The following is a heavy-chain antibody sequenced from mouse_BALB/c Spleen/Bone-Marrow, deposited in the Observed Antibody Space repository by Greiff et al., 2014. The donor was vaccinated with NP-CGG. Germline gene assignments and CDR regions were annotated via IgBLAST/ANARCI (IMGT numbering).Heavy chain of an antibody. Sequence: VQLKESGGGLVKPGGSLKLSCAASGFTFSAYSMSWVRQTPEERLEWVATISSGGHDTFYPDSVKGRITISRDNAKNTLYLQMSSLKSEDTAMYYCSKDGGYDYSYYFDYWGQGTTLTVSS. CDR3: SKDGGYDYSYYFDY. CDR2: ISSGGHDT. CDR1: GFTFSAYS. J-gene: IGHJ2*01. V-gene: IGHV5-6-4*01. D-gene: IGHD2-4*01.